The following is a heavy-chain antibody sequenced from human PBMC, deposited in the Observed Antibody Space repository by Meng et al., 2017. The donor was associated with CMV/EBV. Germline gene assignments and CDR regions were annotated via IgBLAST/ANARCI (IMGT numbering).Heavy chain of an antibody. CDR3: TTQGYYYGMDV. Sequence: GESLKISCAASGFTFSNAWMSWVRQAPGKELEWVGRIKSKTDGGTTDYAAPVKGRFTISRDDSKNTLYLQMNSLKTEDTAVYYCTTQGYYYGMDVWGQGTTVTVSS. J-gene: IGHJ6*02. V-gene: IGHV3-15*01. CDR2: IKSKTDGGTT. CDR1: GFTFSNAW.